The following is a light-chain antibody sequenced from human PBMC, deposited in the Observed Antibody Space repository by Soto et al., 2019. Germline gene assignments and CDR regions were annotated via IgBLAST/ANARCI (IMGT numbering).Light chain of an antibody. J-gene: IGKJ4*01. CDR2: AAS. Sequence: IQLIQSQSSRSASVENRVPITCRASQDIAIYLAWYQQKPGEAPKLLIYAASTLHGGVPSRFSGSGSGTDFALTITSLQAEDFATYYCQQLRSYPSTFGGGTKVDIK. V-gene: IGKV1-9*01. CDR1: QDIAIY. CDR3: QQLRSYPST.